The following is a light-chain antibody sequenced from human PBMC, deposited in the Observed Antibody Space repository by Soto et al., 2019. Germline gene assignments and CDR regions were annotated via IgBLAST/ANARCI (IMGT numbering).Light chain of an antibody. CDR3: CSYAGSSTVV. V-gene: IGLV2-23*01. CDR1: SSDVGSYNL. Sequence: QSALTQPASVSGSPGQSITISCTGTSSDVGSYNLVSWYQQHPGKAPKLMIYEGSKRRSGVSNRFSGSKSGNTASLTISGLQAEDEADYYCCSYAGSSTVVFGGGTKRTVL. J-gene: IGLJ2*01. CDR2: EGS.